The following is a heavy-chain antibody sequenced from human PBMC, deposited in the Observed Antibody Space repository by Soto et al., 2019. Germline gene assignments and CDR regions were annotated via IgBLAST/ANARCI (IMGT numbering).Heavy chain of an antibody. CDR1: GFTFRDYY. Sequence: GGSLRLSCAVSGFTFRDYYMSWIRQAPGKGLEWLSYISSNSYNIYYADSVKGRFTISRDNAKNSLYLQMDSLRADDTAVYYCARGNQWDMPSPGMDVWGQGTTVTVSS. CDR2: ISSNSYNI. V-gene: IGHV3-11*01. J-gene: IGHJ6*02. D-gene: IGHD1-26*01. CDR3: ARGNQWDMPSPGMDV.